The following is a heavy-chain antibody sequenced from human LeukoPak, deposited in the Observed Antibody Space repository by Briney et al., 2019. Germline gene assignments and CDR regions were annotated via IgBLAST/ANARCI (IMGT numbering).Heavy chain of an antibody. CDR2: INPSGSST. CDR3: ARDNSVGDIAWWFDP. D-gene: IGHD3-16*02. Sequence: ASVKVSSKASGYSLTIHYMHWVRQAPGQGLEWMGLINPSGSSTLYAQKFQGRVTMTRDMSTTTDYMELSSLRSEDTAVYYCARDNSVGDIAWWFDPWGQGTLVTVSS. J-gene: IGHJ5*02. V-gene: IGHV1-46*01. CDR1: GYSLTIHY.